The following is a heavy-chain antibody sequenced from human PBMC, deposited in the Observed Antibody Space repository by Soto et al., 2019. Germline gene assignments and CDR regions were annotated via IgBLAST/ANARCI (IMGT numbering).Heavy chain of an antibody. CDR1: GFTFSSYW. V-gene: IGHV3-74*01. CDR3: ARWFTYGNFDYFDY. D-gene: IGHD3-10*01. J-gene: IGHJ4*02. CDR2: INSGGGTT. Sequence: GGSLRLSCAASGFTFSSYWMHWFRQAPGKGLVWVSRINSGGGTTSYADSVKGRFTISRDNAKNTLYLQMNGLRAEDTAVYYCARWFTYGNFDYFDYWGQGTQVTVSS.